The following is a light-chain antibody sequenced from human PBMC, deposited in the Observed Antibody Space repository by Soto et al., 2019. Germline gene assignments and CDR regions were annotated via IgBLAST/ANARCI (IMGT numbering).Light chain of an antibody. CDR1: SSDVGGSNF. J-gene: IGLJ2*01. CDR2: EVS. Sequence: QSALTQPASVSGSPGQSITISCTGTSSDVGGSNFVSWYQQHPGKAPKLMIYEVSNRPSGVSNRFSGSKSGNTASLIISGLQAEDEADYYCAVWDDSLDGVVFGGGTKLTVL. V-gene: IGLV2-14*01. CDR3: AVWDDSLDGVV.